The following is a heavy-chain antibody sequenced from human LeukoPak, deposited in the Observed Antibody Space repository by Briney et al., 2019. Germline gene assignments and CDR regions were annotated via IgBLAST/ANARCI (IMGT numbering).Heavy chain of an antibody. CDR2: INPNSGGT. CDR3: ARDSSSQDLDY. D-gene: IGHD6-13*01. Sequence: ASVTVSYKASGYTFTSYDINWVRQATGQGLEWMGWINPNSGGTNYAQKFQGRVTMTRDTSISTAYMELSRLRSDDTAVYYCARDSSSQDLDYWGQGTLVTVSS. V-gene: IGHV1-2*02. J-gene: IGHJ4*02. CDR1: GYTFTSYD.